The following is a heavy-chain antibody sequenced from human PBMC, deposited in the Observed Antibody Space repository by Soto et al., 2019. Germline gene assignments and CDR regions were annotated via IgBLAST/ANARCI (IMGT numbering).Heavy chain of an antibody. CDR2: MNPNSGNT. D-gene: IGHD6-6*01. J-gene: IGHJ4*02. Sequence: GASVKVSCKASGYTFTSYDINWVRQATGQGLEWMGWMNPNSGNTGYAQKFQGRVTMTRNTSISTAYMELSSLRSEGTAVYYCARLISSSSLFPGSTNYYFDYWGQGTLVTVSS. CDR1: GYTFTSYD. CDR3: ARLISSSSLFPGSTNYYFDY. V-gene: IGHV1-8*01.